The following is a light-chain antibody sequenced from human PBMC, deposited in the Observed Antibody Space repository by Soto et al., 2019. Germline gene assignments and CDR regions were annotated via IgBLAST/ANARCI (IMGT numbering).Light chain of an antibody. J-gene: IGKJ2*01. Sequence: EMVMTQSPATLSVSPGERATLSCRASQSVGSNLAWYQQKPGQAPRLLIYDASTRATGVPARFSGSGSGTEFTLTISSLQSEDFAVYYCHHYNNGPRFYTFGQGTKLEIK. CDR2: DAS. CDR1: QSVGSN. CDR3: HHYNNGPRFYT. V-gene: IGKV3-15*01.